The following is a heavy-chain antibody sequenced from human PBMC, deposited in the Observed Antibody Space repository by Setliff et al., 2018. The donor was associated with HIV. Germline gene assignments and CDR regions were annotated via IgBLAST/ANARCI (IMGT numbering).Heavy chain of an antibody. CDR3: ARASVGVWGSYPD. CDR2: ISSTSNYI. D-gene: IGHD3-16*02. V-gene: IGHV3-21*05. CDR1: VFAFSSYS. Sequence: GGSLRLSCAASVFAFSSYSMNWVRQAPGKGLEWVSYISSTSNYIFYADPVKGRFAISRGNSKDTLYLQRNSLRAEDTALYYCARASVGVWGSYPDWGQGTLVTVS. J-gene: IGHJ4*02.